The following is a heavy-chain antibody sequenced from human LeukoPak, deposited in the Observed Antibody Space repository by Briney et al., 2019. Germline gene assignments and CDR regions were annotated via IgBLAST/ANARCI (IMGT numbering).Heavy chain of an antibody. D-gene: IGHD3-3*01. CDR1: GFTVSSNY. Sequence: AGGSLRLSCAASGFTVSSNYMSWVRQAPGKGLEWVSVIYSGGSTYYADSVKGRFTISRDNSKNTLYLQMNSLRAEDTAVYYCARAPPDFWSGYPFDYWGQGTLVTVSS. J-gene: IGHJ4*02. CDR2: IYSGGST. V-gene: IGHV3-53*01. CDR3: ARAPPDFWSGYPFDY.